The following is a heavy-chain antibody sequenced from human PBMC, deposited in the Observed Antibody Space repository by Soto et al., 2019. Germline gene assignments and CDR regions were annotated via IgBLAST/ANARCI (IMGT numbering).Heavy chain of an antibody. Sequence: SPTLSLTCAISGDSVSSNSAAWNWIGPSPSRGLEWLGRTYYRSKWYNDYAVSVKSRITINPDTSKNQFSLQLNSVTPEDTAVYYCAIDGGFDYGEFHFCCPATFVTGS. CDR2: TYYRSKWYN. V-gene: IGHV6-1*01. D-gene: IGHD4-17*01. CDR3: AIDGGFDYGEFHF. CDR1: GDSVSSNSAA. J-gene: IGHJ4*02.